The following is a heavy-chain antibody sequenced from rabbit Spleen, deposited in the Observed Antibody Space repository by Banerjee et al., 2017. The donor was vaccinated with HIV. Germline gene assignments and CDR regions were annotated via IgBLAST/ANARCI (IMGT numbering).Heavy chain of an antibody. CDR3: ARDPVIAGSAYYDL. D-gene: IGHD8-1*01. CDR1: GFSFSGSYY. CDR2: ICAGISDST. J-gene: IGHJ4*01. Sequence: QEQLEESGGGLVQPEGSLTLACTASGFSFSGSYYMCWVRQAPGKGLEWIACICAGISDSTYYASWAKGRFTISETSSTTVTLQMTSLTAADTATYFCARDPVIAGSAYYDLWGPGTLVTVS. V-gene: IGHV1S45*01.